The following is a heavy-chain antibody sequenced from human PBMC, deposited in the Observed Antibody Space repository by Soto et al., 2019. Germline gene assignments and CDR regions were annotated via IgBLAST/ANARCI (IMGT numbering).Heavy chain of an antibody. Sequence: PSETLSLTCSVSGDYINSDKYYWGWIRQPPGKGMEWIGSIYFRGNTYYNTSLQTRDTISLDKSKSQFSLKLNTVTAADFALYFCARLEGLATISYYFDFWGQGALVTVSS. J-gene: IGHJ4*02. D-gene: IGHD3-9*01. CDR1: GDYINSDKYY. CDR3: ARLEGLATISYYFDF. CDR2: IYFRGNT. V-gene: IGHV4-39*01.